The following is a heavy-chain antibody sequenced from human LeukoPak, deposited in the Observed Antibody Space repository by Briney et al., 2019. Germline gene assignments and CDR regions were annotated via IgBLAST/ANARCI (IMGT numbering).Heavy chain of an antibody. CDR2: INPSGGST. D-gene: IGHD3-22*01. Sequence: PGASVKVSCEASGYSFTGYYMHWVRQAPGQGLEWMGIINPSGGSTSYAQKFQGRVTMTRDMSTSTVYMELSSLRSEDTAVYYCAREGRGHDIWFDPWGQGTLVTVSS. CDR3: AREGRGHDIWFDP. J-gene: IGHJ5*02. V-gene: IGHV1-46*01. CDR1: GYSFTGYY.